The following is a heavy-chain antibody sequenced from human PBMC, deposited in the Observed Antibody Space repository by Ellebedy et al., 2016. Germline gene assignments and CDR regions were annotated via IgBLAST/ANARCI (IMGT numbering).Heavy chain of an antibody. D-gene: IGHD3-16*01. J-gene: IGHJ4*02. CDR1: GGSVSSYY. CDR2: FYYSGST. CDR3: SKQRGNTVVGVD. V-gene: IGHV4-59*08. Sequence: SETLSLTCSVSGGSVSSYYWSWTRLPPGKGLEWIGYFYYSGSTSYNPSLKSRATISVDPSKNQVSLKLSSVTAADTAMYYCSKQRGNTVVGVDWGQGTLVTVSS.